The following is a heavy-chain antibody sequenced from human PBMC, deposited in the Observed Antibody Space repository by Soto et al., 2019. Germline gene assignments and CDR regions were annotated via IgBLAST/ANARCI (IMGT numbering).Heavy chain of an antibody. CDR2: IYYSGDT. CDR1: GGSMMSGEYY. CDR3: ARHHCSGGSCYTPIGQLGGNWFDP. V-gene: IGHV4-30-4*01. Sequence: SETLCLTCTVSGGSMMSGEYYWSWIRQTPGKGLEWIGYIYYSGDTNYNPSLKSRVIISVDTSKNQFSLKLSSVTAADTAVYYCARHHCSGGSCYTPIGQLGGNWFDPWGQGTLVTVSS. J-gene: IGHJ5*02. D-gene: IGHD2-15*01.